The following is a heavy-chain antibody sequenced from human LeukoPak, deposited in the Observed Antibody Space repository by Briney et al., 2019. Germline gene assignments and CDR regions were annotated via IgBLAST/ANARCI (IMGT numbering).Heavy chain of an antibody. CDR1: GFTFSSYA. D-gene: IGHD3-22*01. CDR3: ARDSNGPAF. CDR2: ISGSGGST. Sequence: PGGSLRLSCAASGFTFSSYAMSWVRQAPGKGLEWVSAISGSGGSTYYADSVKGRFTISRDSSKNTLYFQMNNLRADDTAVYYCARDSNGPAFWGQGTLVTVSS. V-gene: IGHV3-23*01. J-gene: IGHJ4*02.